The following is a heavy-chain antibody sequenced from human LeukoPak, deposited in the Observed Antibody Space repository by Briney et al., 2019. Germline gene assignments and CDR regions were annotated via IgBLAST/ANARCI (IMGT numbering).Heavy chain of an antibody. Sequence: LSLTCTVSGGSISSGGYYRSWIRQAPGKGLEWVSYINDDSSDIHYAGSVRGRFTISRDDARKTLYLQLSSLRVEDTAVYYCARDTFQPGLIDSWGQGTLVTVSS. CDR1: GGSISSGGYY. J-gene: IGHJ4*02. CDR2: INDDSSDI. D-gene: IGHD2-2*01. CDR3: ARDTFQPGLIDS. V-gene: IGHV3-11*06.